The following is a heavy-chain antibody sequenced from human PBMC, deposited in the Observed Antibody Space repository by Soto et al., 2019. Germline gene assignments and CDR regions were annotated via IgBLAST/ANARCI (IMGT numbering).Heavy chain of an antibody. V-gene: IGHV4-34*01. CDR3: ARGERQQQGDY. J-gene: IGHJ4*02. CDR2: INHSGST. D-gene: IGHD6-13*01. CDR1: VGSVSCYY. Sequence: SETLSLTFAVCVGSVSCYYWSWIRQPPGKWLEWIGEINHSGSTNXXPSLKSRAXTSVENSKNQFXLNLSXHPYADTAVYYCARGERQQQGDYWVQGTLVTVSS.